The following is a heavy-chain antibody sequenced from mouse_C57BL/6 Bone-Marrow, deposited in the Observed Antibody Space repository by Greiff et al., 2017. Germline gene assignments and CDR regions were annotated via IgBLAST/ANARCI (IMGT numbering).Heavy chain of an antibody. CDR1: GFTFSDYG. D-gene: IGHD2-12*01. V-gene: IGHV5-17*01. J-gene: IGHJ4*01. CDR2: ISSGSSTI. Sequence: DVMLVESGGGLVKPGGSLKLSCAASGFTFSDYGMHWVRQAPEKGLEWVAYISSGSSTIYYADTVKGRFTISRDNAKNTLFLQMTSLRSEDTAMYYCARDSVNAMDYWGQGTSVTVSS. CDR3: ARDSVNAMDY.